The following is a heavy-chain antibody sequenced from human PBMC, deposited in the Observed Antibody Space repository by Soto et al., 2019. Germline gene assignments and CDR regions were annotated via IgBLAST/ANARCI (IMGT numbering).Heavy chain of an antibody. V-gene: IGHV3-15*07. CDR3: VADLPAVRTNWAFHY. J-gene: IGHJ4*02. CDR1: GLTLSHAW. CDR2: IKTKVEGGTM. Sequence: EVQLVESGGGFVEPGGSLRLSCVGSGLTLSHAWMTWVRQAPGKGLEWVGRIKTKVEGGTMDYAAPGRGRFSVSRDDSENTIYLHMTSLHSEDQVMYYSVADLPAVRTNWAFHYWGQGTLVTVSS. D-gene: IGHD7-27*01.